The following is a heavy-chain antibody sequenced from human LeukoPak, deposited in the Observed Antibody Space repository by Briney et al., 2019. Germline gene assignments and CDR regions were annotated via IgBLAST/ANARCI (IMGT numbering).Heavy chain of an antibody. CDR2: ISGSGGST. CDR1: GFTFSSYA. CDR3: AKGPHDYRFRYFDL. V-gene: IGHV3-23*01. J-gene: IGHJ2*01. Sequence: HSGGSLRLSCAASGFTFSSYAMSWVRQAPGKGLEWVSAISGSGGSTYYADSVKGRFTISRDNSKNTLYLQMNSLRAEDTAVYYCAKGPHDYRFRYFDLWGRGTLVTVSS. D-gene: IGHD4-4*01.